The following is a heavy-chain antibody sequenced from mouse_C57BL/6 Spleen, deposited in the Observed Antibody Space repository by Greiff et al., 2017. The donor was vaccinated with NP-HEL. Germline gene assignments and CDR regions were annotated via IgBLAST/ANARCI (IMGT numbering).Heavy chain of an antibody. CDR1: GYTFTSYW. CDR3: ARIYYYGSSPGGMDY. CDR2: IDPSDSET. Sequence: VQLQQSGAELVRPGSSVKLSCKASGYTFTSYWMHWVKQRPIQGLEWIGNIDPSDSETHYNQKFKDKATLTVDKSSSTAYMQLSSLTSEDSAVYYCARIYYYGSSPGGMDYWGQGTSVTVSS. D-gene: IGHD1-1*01. V-gene: IGHV1-52*01. J-gene: IGHJ4*01.